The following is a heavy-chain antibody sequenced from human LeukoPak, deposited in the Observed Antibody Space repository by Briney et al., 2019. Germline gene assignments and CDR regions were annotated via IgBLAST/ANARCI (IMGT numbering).Heavy chain of an antibody. D-gene: IGHD6-13*01. CDR3: AAYSSSWKGEDY. J-gene: IGHJ4*02. Sequence: SETLSLTCAVYGGSFSGYYWSWIRQPPGKGLEWIGEINHSGSTNYNPSLKSRVTISVDTSKNQFSLKLSSVTAADTAVYYCAAYSSSWKGEDYWGQGTLVTVSS. CDR2: INHSGST. CDR1: GGSFSGYY. V-gene: IGHV4-34*01.